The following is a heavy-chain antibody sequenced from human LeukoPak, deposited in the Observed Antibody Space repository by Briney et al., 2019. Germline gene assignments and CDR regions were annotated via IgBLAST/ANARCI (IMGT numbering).Heavy chain of an antibody. CDR2: IYYSGST. CDR1: GGSIRSYY. Sequence: SETLSPTCTVSGGSIRSYYWSWIRQPPGEGLEWIGYIYYSGSTNYNPSLKSRVTISVDTSKNQFSLKLRSVTAADTAVYCCARSDIYCSGGTCPPNTFDAFDIWGQGTMVTVSS. J-gene: IGHJ3*02. V-gene: IGHV4-59*12. D-gene: IGHD2-15*01. CDR3: ARSDIYCSGGTCPPNTFDAFDI.